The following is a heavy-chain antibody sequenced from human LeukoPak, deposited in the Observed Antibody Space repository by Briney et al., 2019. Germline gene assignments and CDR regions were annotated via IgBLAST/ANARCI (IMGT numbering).Heavy chain of an antibody. V-gene: IGHV4-39*01. D-gene: IGHD5-12*01. Sequence: SETLSLTCTVSGGSISSSSYYWGWIRQPPGKGLEWIGSIYYSGSTYYNPSLKSRVTISVDTSKNQFSLKLSSVTAADTAVYYCAGGDSGYDYGYYYYYMDVWGKGTTVTVS. CDR1: GGSISSSSYY. CDR2: IYYSGST. J-gene: IGHJ6*03. CDR3: AGGDSGYDYGYYYYYMDV.